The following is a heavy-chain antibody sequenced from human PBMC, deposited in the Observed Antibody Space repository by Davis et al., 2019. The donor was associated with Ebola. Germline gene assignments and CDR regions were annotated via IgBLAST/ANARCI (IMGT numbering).Heavy chain of an antibody. J-gene: IGHJ6*02. CDR3: ARGSYSSGWYGPRARYYYGMDV. CDR1: GFTFSSYS. V-gene: IGHV3-21*01. D-gene: IGHD6-19*01. Sequence: GGSLRLSCAASGFTFSSYSMNWVRQAPGKGLEWVSSISSSSSYIYYADSVKGRFTISRDNAKNSLYLQMNSLRAEDTAVYYCARGSYSSGWYGPRARYYYGMDVWGQGTTVTVSS. CDR2: ISSSSSYI.